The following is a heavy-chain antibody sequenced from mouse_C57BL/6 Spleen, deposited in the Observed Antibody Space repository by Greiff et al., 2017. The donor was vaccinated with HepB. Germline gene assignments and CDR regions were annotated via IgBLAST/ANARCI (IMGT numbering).Heavy chain of an antibody. CDR2: INPGSGGT. V-gene: IGHV1-54*01. J-gene: IGHJ2*01. Sequence: QVQLQQSGAELVRPGTSVKVSCKASGYAFTNYLIEWVKQRPGQGLERIGVINPGSGGTNYNEKFKGKATLTADKSSSTAYMQLSSLTSEDSAVYFCARTEDGYDGYYFDYWGQGTTLTVSS. D-gene: IGHD2-2*01. CDR3: ARTEDGYDGYYFDY. CDR1: GYAFTNYL.